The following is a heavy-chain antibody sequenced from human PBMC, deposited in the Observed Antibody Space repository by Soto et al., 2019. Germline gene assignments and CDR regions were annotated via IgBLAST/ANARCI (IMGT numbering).Heavy chain of an antibody. J-gene: IGHJ4*02. D-gene: IGHD3-22*01. CDR3: ARLRPFYYDSDSYYFDY. V-gene: IGHV4-39*01. CDR1: GGSISSSSYY. CDR2: IYYSGST. Sequence: SETLSLPCTVFGGSISSSSYYWGWIRQPPGKGLEWIGSIYYSGSTYYNPSLKSRVTISVDTSKNQFSLKLSSVTAADTAVYYCARLRPFYYDSDSYYFDYWGQGTLVTVSS.